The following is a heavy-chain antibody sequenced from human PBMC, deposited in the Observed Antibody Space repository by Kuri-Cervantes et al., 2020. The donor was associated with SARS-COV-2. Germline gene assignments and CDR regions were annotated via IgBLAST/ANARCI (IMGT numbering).Heavy chain of an antibody. Sequence: ASVKVSCKASGYTFTSYGISWVRQAPGQGLEWMGWISAYNGNTNYAQKLQGRVTMTTDTSTSTAYMELRSLRSDDTAVYYCARDGQGLYCSGGSCYSRWFDPWGQGTLVTVSS. CDR3: ARDGQGLYCSGGSCYSRWFDP. CDR2: ISAYNGNT. CDR1: GYTFTSYG. J-gene: IGHJ5*02. V-gene: IGHV1-18*01. D-gene: IGHD2-15*01.